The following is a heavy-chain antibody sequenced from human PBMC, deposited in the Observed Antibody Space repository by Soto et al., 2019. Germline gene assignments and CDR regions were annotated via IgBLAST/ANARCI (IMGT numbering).Heavy chain of an antibody. Sequence: LRLSCAASGFTFSSYGMHWVRQAPGKGLEWVAVISYDGSNKYYADSVKGRFTISRDNSKNTLYLQMNSLRAEDTAVYYCAKAHSIAVAGTGDYWGQGTLVTVSS. J-gene: IGHJ4*02. CDR2: ISYDGSNK. V-gene: IGHV3-30*18. D-gene: IGHD6-19*01. CDR3: AKAHSIAVAGTGDY. CDR1: GFTFSSYG.